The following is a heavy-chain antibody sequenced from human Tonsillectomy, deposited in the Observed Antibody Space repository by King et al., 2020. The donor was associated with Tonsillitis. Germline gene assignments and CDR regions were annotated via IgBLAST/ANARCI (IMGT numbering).Heavy chain of an antibody. V-gene: IGHV3-21*01. Sequence: VQLVESGGGLVKPGGSLRLSCAASGFTFSSYSMNWVRQAPGKGLEWVSSISSSSSYIYYADSVKGRFTISRDNAKNSLYLQMNSLRGEDTAVYYCANIAAAHYYFYYGMDVWGQGTTVTVSS. J-gene: IGHJ6*02. CDR1: GFTFSSYS. CDR3: ANIAAAHYYFYYGMDV. D-gene: IGHD6-13*01. CDR2: ISSSSSYI.